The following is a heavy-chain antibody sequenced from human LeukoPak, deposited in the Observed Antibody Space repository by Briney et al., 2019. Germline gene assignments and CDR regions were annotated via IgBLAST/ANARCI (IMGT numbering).Heavy chain of an antibody. CDR2: ISWDGGST. CDR3: AREQWLDEGWFDP. D-gene: IGHD6-19*01. Sequence: PGGSLRLSCAASGFTFDDYTMPWVRQAPGKGLEWVSLISWDGGSTYYADSVKGRFTISRDNSKNSLYLQMNSLRTEDTALYYCAREQWLDEGWFDPWGQGTLVTVSS. J-gene: IGHJ5*02. CDR1: GFTFDDYT. V-gene: IGHV3-43*01.